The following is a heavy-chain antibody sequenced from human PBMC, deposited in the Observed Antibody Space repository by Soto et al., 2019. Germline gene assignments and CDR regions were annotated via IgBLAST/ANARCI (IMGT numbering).Heavy chain of an antibody. J-gene: IGHJ3*02. D-gene: IGHD3-10*01. CDR1: GGSFSGYY. V-gene: IGHV4-34*01. CDR3: AREAYGSGLNAFDI. CDR2: INHSRST. Sequence: PSETLSLTCAVYGGSFSGYYWCWIRQPPGKGLESIGEINHSRSTNYNTSLKSRVTISVDTSKNQFSLKLSSVTAADTAVYYCAREAYGSGLNAFDIWGQGTMVT.